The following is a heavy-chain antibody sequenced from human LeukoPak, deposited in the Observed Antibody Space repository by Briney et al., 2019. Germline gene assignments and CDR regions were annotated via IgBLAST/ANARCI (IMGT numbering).Heavy chain of an antibody. CDR1: VFTPRRHW. J-gene: IGHJ4*02. D-gene: IGHD3-22*01. Sequence: GGSLRLSCAASVFTPRRHWTTWVPETPGKGLEWVASIKQDVSDIYYVDSVKGRFTISRDNAKNSLYLQMNSLRDEDTAVYYCARDSGSVWGDTSGFGDYWGQGTLVTVSS. CDR2: IKQDVSDI. CDR3: ARDSGSVWGDTSGFGDY. V-gene: IGHV3-7*01.